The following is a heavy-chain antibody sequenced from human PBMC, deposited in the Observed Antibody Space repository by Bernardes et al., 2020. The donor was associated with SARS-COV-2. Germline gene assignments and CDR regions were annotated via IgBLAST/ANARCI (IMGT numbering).Heavy chain of an antibody. Sequence: ETLSLTCAVSGYSISSGYYWGWIRQPPGKGLEWIGSIYHSGSTYYNPSLKSRVTISVDTSKNQFSLKLSSVTAADTAVYYCARDIESLEWLSNYYYMDVWGKGTTVTVSS. D-gene: IGHD3-3*01. J-gene: IGHJ6*03. CDR1: GYSISSGYY. CDR3: ARDIESLEWLSNYYYMDV. V-gene: IGHV4-38-2*02. CDR2: IYHSGST.